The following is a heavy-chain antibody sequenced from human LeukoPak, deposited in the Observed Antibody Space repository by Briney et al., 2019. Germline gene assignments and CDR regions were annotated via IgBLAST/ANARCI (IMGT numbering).Heavy chain of an antibody. J-gene: IGHJ5*02. Sequence: SQTLSLTCAVSGGSISSGGYSSSWIRQPPGKGLEWIGYIYHSGSTYYNPSLKSRVTISVDRSKNQFSLKLSSVTAADTAVYYCARADGSNRSNWFDPWGQGTLVTVSS. CDR1: GGSISSGGYS. CDR3: ARADGSNRSNWFDP. CDR2: IYHSGST. D-gene: IGHD1-14*01. V-gene: IGHV4-30-2*01.